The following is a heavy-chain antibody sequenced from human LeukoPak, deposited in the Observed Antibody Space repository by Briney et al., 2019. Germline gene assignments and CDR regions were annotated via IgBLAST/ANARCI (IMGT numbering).Heavy chain of an antibody. CDR1: GGSISSSSYY. Sequence: SETLSLTCTVSGGSISSSSYYWGWIRQHPGKGLEWIAYIYYSGSTYYNPSLKSRVTISVDPSKNQFSLKLSSVTAADTAVYYCARARQNTFDYWGQGTLVTVSS. D-gene: IGHD1/OR15-1a*01. V-gene: IGHV4-31*03. CDR3: ARARQNTFDY. J-gene: IGHJ4*02. CDR2: IYYSGST.